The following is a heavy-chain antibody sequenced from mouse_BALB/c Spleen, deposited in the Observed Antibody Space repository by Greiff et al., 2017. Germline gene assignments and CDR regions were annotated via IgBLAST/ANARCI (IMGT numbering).Heavy chain of an antibody. J-gene: IGHJ3*01. CDR1: GYTFSSYW. V-gene: IGHV1-9*01. CDR2: ILPGSGST. Sequence: QVQLKESGAELMKPGASVKISCKATGYTFSSYWIEWVKQRPGHGLEWIGEILPGSGSTNYNEKFKGKATFTADTSSNTAYMQLSSLTSEDSAVYYCARKENRPWFAYWGQGTLVTVSA. CDR3: ARKENRPWFAY. D-gene: IGHD2-14*01.